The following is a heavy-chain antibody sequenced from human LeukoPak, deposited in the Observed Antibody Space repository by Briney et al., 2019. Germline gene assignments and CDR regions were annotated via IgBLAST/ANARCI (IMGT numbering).Heavy chain of an antibody. CDR1: GFTFSSYA. CDR2: ISYDGSNK. D-gene: IGHD3-22*01. V-gene: IGHV3-30-3*01. Sequence: GGSLRLSCAASGFTFSSYAMHWVRQAPGKGLEWVAVISYDGSNKYYADSVKGRFTISRDNSKNTLYLQMNSLRAEDTAVYYCARAPVNYYDSSGAIDYWGQGTLVTVSS. CDR3: ARAPVNYYDSSGAIDY. J-gene: IGHJ4*02.